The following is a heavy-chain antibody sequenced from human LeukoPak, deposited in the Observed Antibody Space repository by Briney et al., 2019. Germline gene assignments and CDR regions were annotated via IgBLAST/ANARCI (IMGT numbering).Heavy chain of an antibody. V-gene: IGHV1-2*02. CDR2: INPNSGGT. CDR1: GYTFTGYY. D-gene: IGHD3-10*01. CDR3: AREYGSGSYSGEFWFDP. Sequence: GASVKVSCKASGYTFTGYYIHWVRQAPGQGLEWMGWINPNSGGTNYAQKFQGRVTMTRDTSISTAYMELSSLRSEDTAVYYCAREYGSGSYSGEFWFDPWGQGTLVTLSS. J-gene: IGHJ5*02.